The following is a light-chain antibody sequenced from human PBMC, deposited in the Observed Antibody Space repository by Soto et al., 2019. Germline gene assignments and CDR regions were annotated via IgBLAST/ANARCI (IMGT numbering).Light chain of an antibody. Sequence: EIVLTQSPGTLSLSPGERATLSCRPSQSVSSAYLAWYQQKPGQAPRIIIFGASGRATGIPDRFSGSGSGTDFTLTISRLEPEDFAVYYCQQYGSLSWTFGQGTKVEIK. CDR3: QQYGSLSWT. CDR2: GAS. CDR1: QSVSSAY. J-gene: IGKJ1*01. V-gene: IGKV3-20*01.